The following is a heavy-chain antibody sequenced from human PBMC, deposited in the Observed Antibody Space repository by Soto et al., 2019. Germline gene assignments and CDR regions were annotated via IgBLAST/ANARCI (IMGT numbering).Heavy chain of an antibody. CDR1: GGTFSSYA. Sequence: QVQLVQSGAEVKKPGSSVKVSCKASGGTFSSYAISWVRQAPGQGLEWMGGIIPTFGTTTYAQTFQGRVTTAADESTRTAHLKPTGLRSEDTDVYYCARADYYDSSGPHFEYWGQGTMVTVSS. CDR2: IIPTFGTT. CDR3: ARADYYDSSGPHFEY. J-gene: IGHJ4*02. D-gene: IGHD3-22*01. V-gene: IGHV1-69*12.